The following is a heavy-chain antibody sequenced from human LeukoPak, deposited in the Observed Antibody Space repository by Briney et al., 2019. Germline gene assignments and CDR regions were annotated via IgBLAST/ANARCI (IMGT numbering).Heavy chain of an antibody. Sequence: PGGSLRLSCAASGFTFSSYSMNWVRQAPGKGLEWVSSISSSSSYIYYADSAKGRFTISRDNAKNSLYLQMNSLRAEDTAVYYCARMEDDINIPIDYWGQGTLVTVSS. CDR1: GFTFSSYS. V-gene: IGHV3-21*01. CDR2: ISSSSSYI. CDR3: ARMEDDINIPIDY. D-gene: IGHD3-9*01. J-gene: IGHJ4*02.